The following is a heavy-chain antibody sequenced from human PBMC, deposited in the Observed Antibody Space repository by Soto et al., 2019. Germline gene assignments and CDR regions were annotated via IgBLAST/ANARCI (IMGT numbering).Heavy chain of an antibody. CDR3: ARSEGYSYGLYYYYGMDV. V-gene: IGHV4-59*01. D-gene: IGHD5-18*01. CDR2: IYYSGST. Sequence: SETLSLTCTVSGGSISSYYWSWIWQPPGKGLEWIGYIYYSGSTNYNPSLKSRVTISVDTSKNQFSLKLSSVTAADTAVYYCARSEGYSYGLYYYYGMDVWGQGTTVTVSS. CDR1: GGSISSYY. J-gene: IGHJ6*02.